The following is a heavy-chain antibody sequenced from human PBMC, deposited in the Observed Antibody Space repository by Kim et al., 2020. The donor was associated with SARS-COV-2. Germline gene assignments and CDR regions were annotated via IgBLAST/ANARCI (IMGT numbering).Heavy chain of an antibody. J-gene: IGHJ3*02. D-gene: IGHD3-10*01. V-gene: IGHV3-53*04. CDR2: T. Sequence: TYYDDSVKGRVTISRHNSKNTLYLQMNSLRAEDTAVYYCARAIWFGDAFDIWGQGTMVTVSS. CDR3: ARAIWFGDAFDI.